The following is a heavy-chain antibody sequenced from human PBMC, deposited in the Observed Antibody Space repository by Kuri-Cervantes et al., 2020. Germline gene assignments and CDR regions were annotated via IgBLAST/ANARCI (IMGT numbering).Heavy chain of an antibody. CDR2: IFYTGST. Sequence: SETLSLTCTVSGGSISSGGYYWSWIRQHPGKGLEWIGYIFYTGSTNYNASLKSRVTISVDTSKNQFYLKLRSVTAADTAVYYCARAPAGIAARPLDYWGRGTLVTVSS. J-gene: IGHJ4*02. CDR1: GGSISSGGYY. D-gene: IGHD6-6*01. V-gene: IGHV4-61*08. CDR3: ARAPAGIAARPLDY.